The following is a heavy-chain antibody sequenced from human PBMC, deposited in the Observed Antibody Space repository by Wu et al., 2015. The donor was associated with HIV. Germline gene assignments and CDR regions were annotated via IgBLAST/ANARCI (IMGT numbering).Heavy chain of an antibody. CDR2: ISAYNGNT. J-gene: IGHJ3*02. CDR1: GYTFTSYG. CDR3: ARDYNDYGDYYLQGDAFDI. V-gene: IGHV1-18*01. D-gene: IGHD4-17*01. Sequence: QVQLVQSGAEVKKPGASVKVSCKASGYTFTSYGISWVRQAPGQGLEWMGWISAYNGNTNYAQKLQGRVTMTTDTSTSTAYMELRSLRSDDTAVYYCARDYNDYGDYYLQGDAFDIWGQGTMVTVSS.